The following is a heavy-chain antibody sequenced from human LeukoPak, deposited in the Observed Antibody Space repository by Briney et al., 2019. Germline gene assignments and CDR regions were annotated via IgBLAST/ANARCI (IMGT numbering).Heavy chain of an antibody. D-gene: IGHD3-3*01. CDR2: INTDGTVT. V-gene: IGHV3-74*01. J-gene: IGHJ5*02. CDR3: ARAGPFTIFGVVTAFDP. CDR1: GFTFSKYW. Sequence: ESLRLSCAASGFTFSKYWMLWVRQAPGKGLESVSRINTDGTVTTYADSVKGRFTVSRDNAKNTLYLQMNSLRAEDTAVYYCARAGPFTIFGVVTAFDPWGQGTLVTVSS.